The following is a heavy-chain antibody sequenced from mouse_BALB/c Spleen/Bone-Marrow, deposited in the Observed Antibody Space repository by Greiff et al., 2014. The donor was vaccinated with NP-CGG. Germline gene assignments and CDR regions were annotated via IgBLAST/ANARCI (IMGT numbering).Heavy chain of an antibody. D-gene: IGHD1-1*01. CDR2: IWGGGST. J-gene: IGHJ1*01. Sequence: VQGVESGPGLVAPSQSLSITCTVSGFSLTDYGVSWIRQPPGKGLEWLGVIWGGGSTYYNSALKSRLSISKDNSKSQVFLKLNSLQTVDTAMYYCAKLGRSYYCFDVWGAGTTVTVSS. CDR3: AKLGRSYYCFDV. V-gene: IGHV2-6-5*01. CDR1: GFSLTDYG.